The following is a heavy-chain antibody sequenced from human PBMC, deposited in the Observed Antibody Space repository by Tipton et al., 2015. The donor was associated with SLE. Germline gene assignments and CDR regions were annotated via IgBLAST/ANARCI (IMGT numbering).Heavy chain of an antibody. D-gene: IGHD3-16*01. CDR2: IIPIFGTA. CDR3: ARDRAGYTYALDY. J-gene: IGHJ4*02. Sequence: QSGAEVKTPGASVKVSCKASGYSFISYYMHWVRQAPGQGLEWMGGIIPIFGTANYAQKFQGRVTMTRDTSTSTVYMELSSLRSEDTAVYYCARDRAGYTYALDYWGQGTLVTVSS. V-gene: IGHV1-46*01. CDR1: GYSFISYY.